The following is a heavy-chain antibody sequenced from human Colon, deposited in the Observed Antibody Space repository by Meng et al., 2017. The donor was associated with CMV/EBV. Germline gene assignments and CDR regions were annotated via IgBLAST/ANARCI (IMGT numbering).Heavy chain of an antibody. CDR2: INPNSGGT. J-gene: IGHJ4*02. D-gene: IGHD3-22*01. CDR3: ARGDSNLDY. CDR1: GHSFTDHY. V-gene: IGHV1-2*06. Sequence: KVSCKTSGHSFTDHYLHWVRQAPGQGLEWMGRINPNSGGTAYAQKFQGRVSVTRDTSITTAYMELSGLQSDDTAVFYCARGDSNLDYWGQGTLVTVSS.